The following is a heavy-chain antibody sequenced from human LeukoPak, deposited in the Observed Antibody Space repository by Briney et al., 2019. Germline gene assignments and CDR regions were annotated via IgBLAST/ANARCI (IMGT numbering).Heavy chain of an antibody. CDR3: ARHFYSRYCSSTSCSDLDY. J-gene: IGHJ4*02. Sequence: SETLSLTCTVSGGSISSSSYYWGWIRQPPGKGLEWIGSIYYSGSTYYNPSLKSRVTISVDTSKNQFSLKLSSVTAADTAVYYCARHFYSRYCSSTSCSDLDYWGQGTLVTVSS. CDR1: GGSISSSSYY. CDR2: IYYSGST. D-gene: IGHD2-2*01. V-gene: IGHV4-39*01.